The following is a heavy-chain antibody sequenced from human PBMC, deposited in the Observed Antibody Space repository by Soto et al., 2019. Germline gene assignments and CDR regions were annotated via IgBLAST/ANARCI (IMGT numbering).Heavy chain of an antibody. J-gene: IGHJ6*02. V-gene: IGHV3-43D*04. Sequence: GGSLRLSCAASGFTFDDYAMHWVRQAPGKGLEWVSLISWDGGSTYYADSVKGRFTISRDNSKNSLYLQMNSLRAEDTALYYCAKVGGYSYGYYYGMDVWGQGTTVTVS. CDR2: ISWDGGST. CDR3: AKVGGYSYGYYYGMDV. CDR1: GFTFDDYA. D-gene: IGHD5-18*01.